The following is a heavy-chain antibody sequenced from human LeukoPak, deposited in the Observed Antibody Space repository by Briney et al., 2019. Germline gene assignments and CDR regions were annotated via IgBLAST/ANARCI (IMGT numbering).Heavy chain of an antibody. CDR3: AKGDNYYDSSGYDY. CDR1: GLTFNNYW. CDR2: ISGSGGST. V-gene: IGHV3-23*01. J-gene: IGHJ4*02. Sequence: PGGSLRLSCAASGLTFNNYWMHWVRQTPGKGLEWVSAISGSGGSTYYADSVKGRFTISRDNSKNTLYLQMNSLRAEDTAVYYCAKGDNYYDSSGYDYWGQGTLVTVSS. D-gene: IGHD3-22*01.